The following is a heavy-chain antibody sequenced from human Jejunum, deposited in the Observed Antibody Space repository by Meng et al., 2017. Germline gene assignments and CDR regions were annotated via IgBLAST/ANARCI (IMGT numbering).Heavy chain of an antibody. CDR2: INQNGRT. J-gene: IGHJ5*02. Sequence: QVHLRQWGAGLLKPSETLSLTCGVYGGSFNSYFWNWIHQPPGKGLEWIGEINQNGRTNYNPSLESRVTISMDKSKKEFSLRLASVTAADTALYYCVRGRDPMVVGELDPWGQGTLVTVSS. V-gene: IGHV4-34*01. CDR3: VRGRDPMVVGELDP. D-gene: IGHD2-15*01. CDR1: GGSFNSYF.